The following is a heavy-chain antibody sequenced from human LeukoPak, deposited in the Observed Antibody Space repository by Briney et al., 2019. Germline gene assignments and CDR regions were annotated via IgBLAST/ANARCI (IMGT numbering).Heavy chain of an antibody. J-gene: IGHJ3*02. Sequence: SETLSLTCTVSGGSISSYYWSWIRQPPGKGLEWIGYIYYSGSTNYNPSLKSRVTISVDTSKNQFSLKLSSVTAADTAVYYCARDPLGGIAVADDAFDIWGQGTMVTVSS. D-gene: IGHD6-19*01. CDR2: IYYSGST. V-gene: IGHV4-59*12. CDR1: GGSISSYY. CDR3: ARDPLGGIAVADDAFDI.